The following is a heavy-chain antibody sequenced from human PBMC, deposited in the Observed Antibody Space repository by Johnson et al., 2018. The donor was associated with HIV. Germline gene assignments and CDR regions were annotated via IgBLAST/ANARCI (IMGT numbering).Heavy chain of an antibody. Sequence: VQLVESGGGVVQPGRSLRLSCAASGFTFDDYGMSWVRQAPGKGLEWVSGINWNGGSTGYADSVKGRFTISRDNAKNTLYLQMNSLRAEDTAVYYCAKGIVGAMGAFDIWGQGTMVTVSS. CDR1: GFTFDDYG. CDR3: AKGIVGAMGAFDI. CDR2: INWNGGST. J-gene: IGHJ3*02. D-gene: IGHD1-26*01. V-gene: IGHV3-20*04.